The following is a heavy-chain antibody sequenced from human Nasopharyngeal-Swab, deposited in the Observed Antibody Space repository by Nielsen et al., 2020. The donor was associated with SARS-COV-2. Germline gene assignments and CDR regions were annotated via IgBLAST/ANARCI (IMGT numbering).Heavy chain of an antibody. CDR1: GFIFSDSA. V-gene: IGHV3-73*01. Sequence: GGSLRLSCAASGFIFSDSAIHWVRQASGKGLEWVGRIRSKGNSYATAYAASAKGRFTISRDDSKNTAYLQMNSLITEDTAVYYCTRCGGSCYTGKDYWGQGTLVTVSS. CDR3: TRCGGSCYTGKDY. J-gene: IGHJ4*02. CDR2: IRSKGNSYAT. D-gene: IGHD2-15*01.